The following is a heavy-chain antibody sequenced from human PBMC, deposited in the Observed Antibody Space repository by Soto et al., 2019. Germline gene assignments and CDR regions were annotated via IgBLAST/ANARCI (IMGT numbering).Heavy chain of an antibody. V-gene: IGHV4-39*01. J-gene: IGHJ4*02. Sequence: SETLSLTCTVSGGSISSSSYYWGWIRQPPGKGLEWIGSIYYSGSTYYNPSLKSRVTISVDTSKNQFSLKLSSVTAADTAVYYCASTYCSSTSCYADYWGQGTLVTVSS. D-gene: IGHD2-2*01. CDR2: IYYSGST. CDR1: GGSISSSSYY. CDR3: ASTYCSSTSCYADY.